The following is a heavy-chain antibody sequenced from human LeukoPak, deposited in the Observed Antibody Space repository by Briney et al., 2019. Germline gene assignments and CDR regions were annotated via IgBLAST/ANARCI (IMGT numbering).Heavy chain of an antibody. CDR1: GGSISSGGYY. CDR2: IYYSGST. J-gene: IGHJ4*02. Sequence: SETLSLTCTVSGGSISSGGYYWSWIRPHPGKGLEWIGYIYYSGSTYYNPSLKSRVTLSVDTSKNQFSLKLSSVTAADTAVYYCARGGEDYDSSGYLLTPFDYWGQGTLVTVSS. V-gene: IGHV4-31*03. D-gene: IGHD3-22*01. CDR3: ARGGEDYDSSGYLLTPFDY.